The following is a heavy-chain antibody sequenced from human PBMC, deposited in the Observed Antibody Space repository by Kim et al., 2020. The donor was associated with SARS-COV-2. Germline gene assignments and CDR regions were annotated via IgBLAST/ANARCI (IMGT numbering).Heavy chain of an antibody. CDR1: GYTFTSYY. J-gene: IGHJ6*02. V-gene: IGHV1-46*01. CDR2: INPSGGST. D-gene: IGHD2-15*01. Sequence: ASVKVSCKASGYTFTSYYMHWVRQAPGQGLEWMGIINPSGGSTSYAQKFQGRVTMTRDTSTSTVYMELSSLRSEDTAVYYCARGGAAYQHYYYYGMDVWGQGTTVTVSS. CDR3: ARGGAAYQHYYYYGMDV.